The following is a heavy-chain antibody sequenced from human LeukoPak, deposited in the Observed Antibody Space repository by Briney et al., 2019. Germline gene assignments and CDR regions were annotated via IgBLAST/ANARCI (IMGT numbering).Heavy chain of an antibody. V-gene: IGHV4-31*03. D-gene: IGHD3-3*01. J-gene: IGHJ6*02. CDR2: IYYSGST. CDR1: GGSISSGGYY. CDR3: ARQHSRGTIFGVAIIMDV. Sequence: SETLSLTCTVSGGSISSGGYYWSWIRQHPGKGLEWIGYIYYSGSTYYNPSLKSRVTISVDTSKNQFSLKLSSVTAADTAVYYCARQHSRGTIFGVAIIMDVWGQGTTVTVSS.